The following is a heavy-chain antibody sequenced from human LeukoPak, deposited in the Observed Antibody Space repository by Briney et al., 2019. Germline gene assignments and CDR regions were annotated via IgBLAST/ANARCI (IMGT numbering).Heavy chain of an antibody. CDR3: ARVAVYCSGGSCYHMGAFDI. D-gene: IGHD2-15*01. V-gene: IGHV1-2*02. CDR2: INPNSGGT. CDR1: GYTFTGYY. J-gene: IGHJ3*02. Sequence: ASVTVSCKASGYTFTGYYMHWLRQAPGQGLEWMGWINPNSGGTNYAQKFQGRVTMTRDTSISTAYMELSRLSSDDTAVYYCARVAVYCSGGSCYHMGAFDIWGQGTMVTVSS.